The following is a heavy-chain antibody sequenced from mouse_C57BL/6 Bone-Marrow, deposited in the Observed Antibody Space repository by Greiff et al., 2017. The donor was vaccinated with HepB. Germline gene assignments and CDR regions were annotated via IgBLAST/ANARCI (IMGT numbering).Heavy chain of an antibody. Sequence: VQLKESGPVLVKPGASVKMSCKASGYTFTDYYMNWVKQSHGKSLEWIGVINPYNGGTSYNQKFKGKATLTVDKSSSTAYMELNSLTSEDSAVYYCASLWLRRGYFDYWGQGTTLTVSS. J-gene: IGHJ2*01. D-gene: IGHD2-2*01. CDR3: ASLWLRRGYFDY. V-gene: IGHV1-19*01. CDR2: INPYNGGT. CDR1: GYTFTDYY.